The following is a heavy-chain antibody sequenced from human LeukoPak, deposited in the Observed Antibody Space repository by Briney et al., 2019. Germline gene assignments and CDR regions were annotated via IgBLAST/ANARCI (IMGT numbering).Heavy chain of an antibody. CDR1: GFTFSDYA. J-gene: IGHJ4*02. CDR3: AKNLPGRPFDY. D-gene: IGHD1-14*01. V-gene: IGHV3-23*01. Sequence: GGSLRLSCAASGFTFSDYAMSWVRQAPGKGLEWVSSFGTGDDTYYTDSVKGRFIISRDNSKNTLSLQMNSLRADDTAIYYCAKNLPGRPFDYWGQGALVTASS. CDR2: FGTGDDT.